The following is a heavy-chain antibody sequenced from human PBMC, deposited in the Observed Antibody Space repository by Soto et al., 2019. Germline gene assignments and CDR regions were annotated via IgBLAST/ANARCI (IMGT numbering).Heavy chain of an antibody. CDR3: VSDVENVRGMSSLRY. Sequence: QVQLVQSGGEVKKPGASVRVSCKASGYTFTTYGISWVRQAPGQGVEWMGWISAYSGDTRYAQKFQGRVAMTRDTTARTAYMELGSLRSEETAVYYCVSDVENVRGMSSLRYWGQGTLVTVSS. D-gene: IGHD6-19*01. CDR1: GYTFTTYG. CDR2: ISAYSGDT. J-gene: IGHJ4*02. V-gene: IGHV1-18*04.